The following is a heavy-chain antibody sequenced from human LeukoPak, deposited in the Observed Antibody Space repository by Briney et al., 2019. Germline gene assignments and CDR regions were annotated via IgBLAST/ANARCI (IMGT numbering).Heavy chain of an antibody. CDR3: ARHVGYCSSTSCRYFDY. CDR2: IYYSGST. CDR1: GGSISSYY. J-gene: IGHJ4*02. D-gene: IGHD2-2*01. V-gene: IGHV4-59*08. Sequence: PSETLSLTCTVSGGSISSYYWSWIRQPPGKGLEWIGYIYYSGSTNYNPSLKSRVTISVDTSKNQFSLKLSSVSATDTAVYYCARHVGYCSSTSCRYFDYWGQGTLVTVSS.